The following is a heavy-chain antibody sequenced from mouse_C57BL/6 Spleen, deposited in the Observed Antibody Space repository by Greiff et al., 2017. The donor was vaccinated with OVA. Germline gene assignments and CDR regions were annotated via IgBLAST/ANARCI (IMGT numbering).Heavy chain of an antibody. D-gene: IGHD2-5*01. CDR1: GFTFSDYG. CDR2: ISSGSSTI. V-gene: IGHV5-17*01. CDR3: ARFYSNYDWYFDV. Sequence: EVKLMESGGGLVKPGGSLKLSCAASGFTFSDYGMHWVRQAPEKGLEWVAYISSGSSTIYYADTVKGRFTISRDNAKNTLFLQMTSLRSEDTAMYYCARFYSNYDWYFDVWGTGTTVTVAS. J-gene: IGHJ1*03.